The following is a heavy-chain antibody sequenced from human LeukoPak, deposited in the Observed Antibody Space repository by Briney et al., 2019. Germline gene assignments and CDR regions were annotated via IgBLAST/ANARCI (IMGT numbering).Heavy chain of an antibody. CDR1: GYSFTTYW. Sequence: GESLKISCKGSGYSFTTYWIGWVRQMPGRGLEWMGIIYPGDSDTRYSPSFQGQVTISADKSISTAYLQWSSLKASDTAMYYCARHNENSAFDIWGQGTMVTVSS. CDR3: ARHNENSAFDI. D-gene: IGHD2-8*01. V-gene: IGHV5-51*01. CDR2: IYPGDSDT. J-gene: IGHJ3*02.